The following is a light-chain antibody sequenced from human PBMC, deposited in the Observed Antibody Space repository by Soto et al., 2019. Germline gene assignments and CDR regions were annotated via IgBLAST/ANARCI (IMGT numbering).Light chain of an antibody. J-gene: IGLJ3*02. CDR1: SSNIGAGYD. Sequence: QSVLTQPPSVSGAPGQRGTISFTWSSSNIGAGYDVHWYQQLPGTAPKLLIYGNSNRPSGVPDRFSGSKSGTSASLAITGLQAEDEADYYCQSYDSVLSASVFGGGTKLTVL. CDR2: GNS. CDR3: QSYDSVLSASV. V-gene: IGLV1-40*01.